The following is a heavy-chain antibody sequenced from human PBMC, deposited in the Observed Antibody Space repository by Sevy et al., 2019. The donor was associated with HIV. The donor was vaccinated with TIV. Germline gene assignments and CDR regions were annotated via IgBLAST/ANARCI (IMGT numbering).Heavy chain of an antibody. CDR2: INQDGSEK. V-gene: IGHV3-7*01. Sequence: GGSLRLSCVASGFTFRSYWMNWLRQAPGKGLEWVANINQDGSEKFYLDSVKGRFTISRDNAKNSVFLQMDSLRAEYTAVYYCARSLDYWGQGSLVTVSS. J-gene: IGHJ4*02. CDR3: ARSLDY. CDR1: GFTFRSYW.